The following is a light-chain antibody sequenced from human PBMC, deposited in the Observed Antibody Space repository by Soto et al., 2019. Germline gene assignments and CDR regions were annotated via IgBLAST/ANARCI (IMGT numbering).Light chain of an antibody. V-gene: IGLV2-8*01. Sequence: QSVLTQPPSASGSPGQSVTISCTGTSSDVGGSKYVSWYQQHPGKAPKLMIFEVNKRPSGVPDRFSGSKSGNTASLTVSGLQAEDEADYYCSSYAGINNLGVFGTGTKLTVL. J-gene: IGLJ1*01. CDR2: EVN. CDR1: SSDVGGSKY. CDR3: SSYAGINNLGV.